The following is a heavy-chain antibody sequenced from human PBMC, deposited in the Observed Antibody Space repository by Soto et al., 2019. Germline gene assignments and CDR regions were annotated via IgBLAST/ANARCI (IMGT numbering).Heavy chain of an antibody. V-gene: IGHV1-46*01. CDR2: INPSGGST. J-gene: IGHJ6*02. Sequence: ASVKVSCKASGYTFTSYYMHWVRQAPGQGLEWMGIINPSGGSTSYAQKFQGRVTMTRDTSTSTVYMELSSLRSEDTAVYYCAREGIAAFVIHYGMDVWGQGTTVTVSS. CDR1: GYTFTSYY. D-gene: IGHD6-13*01. CDR3: AREGIAAFVIHYGMDV.